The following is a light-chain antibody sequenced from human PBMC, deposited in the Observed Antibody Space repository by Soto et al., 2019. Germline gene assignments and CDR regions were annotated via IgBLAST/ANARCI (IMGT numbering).Light chain of an antibody. Sequence: QSVLTQPPSVSGAPGQRVTISCTGSSSNIGAGYPVHWYQQLPGTAPKLLVAGNRPSGVPDRFSVSKSGASASLASTGLQAEDEADYYCQSYDSRLSRRWVFGGGTKLTVL. CDR3: QSYDSRLSRRWV. CDR2: G. V-gene: IGLV1-40*01. CDR1: SSNIGAGYP. J-gene: IGLJ3*02.